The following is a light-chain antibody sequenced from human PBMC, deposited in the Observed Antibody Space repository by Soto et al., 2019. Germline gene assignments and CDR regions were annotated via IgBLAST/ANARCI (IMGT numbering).Light chain of an antibody. J-gene: IGLJ1*01. V-gene: IGLV2-23*01. Sequence: QSALTQPASVSGSPGQSITISCTGTSSDVGSYNLVSWYQQHPGKAPKLMIYEGSKRPSGVSNRFSGSKSGNTASLTISGLQAEDEADYYCCSYAGSSTPHNYVFGTGTQLTVL. CDR2: EGS. CDR1: SSDVGSYNL. CDR3: CSYAGSSTPHNYV.